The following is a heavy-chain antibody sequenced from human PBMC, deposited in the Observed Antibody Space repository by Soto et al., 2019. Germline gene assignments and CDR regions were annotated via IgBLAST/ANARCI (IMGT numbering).Heavy chain of an antibody. D-gene: IGHD6-13*01. CDR2: IGTAGDT. CDR3: ARGGSSSWYHYYGMDV. V-gene: IGHV3-13*01. Sequence: PGGSLRLSCAASGFTFSSYDMHWVRQATGKGLEWVSTIGTAGDTYYPGSVKGRFTISRENAKNSLYLQMNSLRVGDTAVYYCARGGSSSWYHYYGMDVWGQGTTVTV. CDR1: GFTFSSYD. J-gene: IGHJ6*02.